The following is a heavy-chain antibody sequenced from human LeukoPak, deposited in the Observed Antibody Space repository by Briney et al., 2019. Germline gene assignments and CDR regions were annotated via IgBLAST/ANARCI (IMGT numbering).Heavy chain of an antibody. Sequence: PGGSLRLSCAASGFTFSSYSMNWVRQAPGKGLEWVSSISSSSSYIYYADSVKGRFTISRDNAKNSLYLQMNSLRAEDTAVYDCARVRESSYYDYVWMSYHYTADYWGQGTLVTVSS. CDR3: ARVRESSYYDYVWMSYHYTADY. D-gene: IGHD3-16*02. V-gene: IGHV3-21*01. CDR2: ISSSSSYI. J-gene: IGHJ4*02. CDR1: GFTFSSYS.